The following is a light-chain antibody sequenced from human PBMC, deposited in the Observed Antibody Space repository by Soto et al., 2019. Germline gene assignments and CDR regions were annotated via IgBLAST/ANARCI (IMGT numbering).Light chain of an antibody. V-gene: IGLV1-47*02. CDR1: SSNVGSHF. CDR2: NDN. J-gene: IGLJ1*01. Sequence: QSVLTQPPSASGTPGQRGTISCSGSSSNVGSHFVYWYQQLPGTAPKLLIYNDNERPSGVPARFSGSKSGTSASLAISGLRSGDEADYYCAAWDDSLSGHYVFGTGTKLTVL. CDR3: AAWDDSLSGHYV.